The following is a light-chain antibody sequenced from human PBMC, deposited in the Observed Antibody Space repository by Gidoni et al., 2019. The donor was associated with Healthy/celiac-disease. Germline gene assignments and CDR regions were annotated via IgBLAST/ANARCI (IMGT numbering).Light chain of an antibody. CDR1: SSDVGSYNR. J-gene: IGLJ2*01. Sequence: QSALTQPPSVSGSPGQSVTISCTVTSSDVGSYNRVSWYQQPPGTAPTLMIYEVSNRPSGVPDRFSGSKSGNTASLTISGLQDEDEAEYYCSSYTSSSVVFGGGTKLTVL. CDR3: SSYTSSSVV. V-gene: IGLV2-18*02. CDR2: EVS.